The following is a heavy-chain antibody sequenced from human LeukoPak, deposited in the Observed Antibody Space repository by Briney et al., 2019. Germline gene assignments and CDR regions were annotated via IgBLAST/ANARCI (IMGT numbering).Heavy chain of an antibody. D-gene: IGHD3-22*01. CDR1: GGSISSYY. CDR3: ARFYYDTSAYYYVLDY. Sequence: SETLSLTCTVSGGSISSYYLSWIRQPPGKGLEWTGYIYYSGGTNYNPSLKSRVTISVDTSKNQFSLKLSSVTAADTAVYYCARFYYDTSAYYYVLDYWGQGILVTVSS. V-gene: IGHV4-59*01. J-gene: IGHJ4*02. CDR2: IYYSGGT.